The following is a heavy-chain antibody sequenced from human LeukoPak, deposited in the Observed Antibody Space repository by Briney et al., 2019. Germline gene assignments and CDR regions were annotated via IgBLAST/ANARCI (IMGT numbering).Heavy chain of an antibody. CDR2: IYTSGST. V-gene: IGHV4-61*02. J-gene: IGHJ4*02. D-gene: IGHD3-22*01. CDR3: ARAYYYDSSGYYSIFDY. CDR1: GGSISSGSYY. Sequence: SQTLSLTCTVSGGSISSGSYYWSWIRQPAGKGLEWIGRIYTSGSTNYNPSLKSRVTISVDTSKNQFSVKLSSVTAADTAVYYCARAYYYDSSGYYSIFDYWGQGTLVTVSS.